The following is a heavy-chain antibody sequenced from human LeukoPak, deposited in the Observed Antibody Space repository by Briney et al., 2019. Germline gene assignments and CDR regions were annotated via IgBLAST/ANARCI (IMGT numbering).Heavy chain of an antibody. CDR2: TYYRSKWYY. J-gene: IGHJ4*02. D-gene: IGHD3-16*01. V-gene: IGHV6-1*01. CDR3: ARQRALGRLTLDY. Sequence: SQTLSLTCAISGDSVSSNSAAWNWVRQSPSRGLEWLARTYYRSKWYYDYAASVKSRITINPDASKNQFSLQLISVTPEDTAVYYCARQRALGRLTLDYWGQGTLVTVSS. CDR1: GDSVSSNSAA.